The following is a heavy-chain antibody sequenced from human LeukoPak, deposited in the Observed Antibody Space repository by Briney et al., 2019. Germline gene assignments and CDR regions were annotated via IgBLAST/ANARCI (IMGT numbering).Heavy chain of an antibody. J-gene: IGHJ5*02. Sequence: ASLKVSCKASGYTFTSYGISWVRQAPGQGLEWMGWISAYNGNTNYAQKLQGRVTMTTDTSTSTAYMELRSLRSDDTAVYYCARGTLPYYGLGFVRLDPWGQGTLVTVSS. V-gene: IGHV1-18*01. CDR1: GYTFTSYG. CDR3: ARGTLPYYGLGFVRLDP. D-gene: IGHD3-10*01. CDR2: ISAYNGNT.